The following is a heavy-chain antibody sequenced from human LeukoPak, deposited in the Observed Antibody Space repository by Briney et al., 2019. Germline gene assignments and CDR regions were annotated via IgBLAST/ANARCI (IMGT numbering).Heavy chain of an antibody. J-gene: IGHJ4*02. Sequence: SETLSLTCIVSGGSIDDSNYYWGWIRQPPEKGLEWIGSFYYTGNTYYGPSLQSRFTISADTSNNQFSLSLRSVTASDTAVYYCARRFHGSGSHFFDYWGQGKLVSVSS. CDR1: GGSIDDSNYY. CDR2: FYYTGNT. V-gene: IGHV4-39*01. D-gene: IGHD3-10*01. CDR3: ARRFHGSGSHFFDY.